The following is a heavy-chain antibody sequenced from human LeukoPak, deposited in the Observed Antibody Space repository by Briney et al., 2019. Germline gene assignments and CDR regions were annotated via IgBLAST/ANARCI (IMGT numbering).Heavy chain of an antibody. J-gene: IGHJ4*02. D-gene: IGHD3-16*01. CDR1: GGSISSGGYY. V-gene: IGHV4-30-2*01. Sequence: SETLSLTCTVSGGSISSGGYYWSWIRQPPGKGLEWIGYIYHSGRTYYNPSLKSRVTISVDTSKNQFSLKLDSVTAADTAVFHCARDGGTGGLFYFDYWGQGALVTVSS. CDR2: IYHSGRT. CDR3: ARDGGTGGLFYFDY.